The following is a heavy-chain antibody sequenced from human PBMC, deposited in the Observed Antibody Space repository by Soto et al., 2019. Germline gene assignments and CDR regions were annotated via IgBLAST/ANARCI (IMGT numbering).Heavy chain of an antibody. Sequence: QVQLVQSGAEVKKPGSSAKVSCKASGGIFSTYAISWLQQAPGQGLEWMGGIIPLFGTPNYAQRFQGRVTITADESTSTAYMELSRLRSEDTAVYYCARDRDDYGSGNYYNRIDFWGQGTLVTVSS. CDR1: GGIFSTYA. CDR3: ARDRDDYGSGNYYNRIDF. J-gene: IGHJ4*02. CDR2: IIPLFGTP. V-gene: IGHV1-69*01. D-gene: IGHD3-10*01.